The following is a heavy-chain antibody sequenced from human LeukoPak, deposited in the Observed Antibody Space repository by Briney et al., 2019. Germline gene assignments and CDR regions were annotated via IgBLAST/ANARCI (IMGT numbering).Heavy chain of an antibody. CDR3: VNLGYSD. D-gene: IGHD1-26*01. CDR2: IKNDGSDK. J-gene: IGHJ4*02. Sequence: GGSLRLSCEASGFSFSAAWMTWVRQAPGKGLEWVATIKNDGSDKYYGDSVKGRFTLSRDNAKNLVYLQMNSLRVEDTAVYYCVNLGYSDGGQGTLVTVSS. V-gene: IGHV3-7*01. CDR1: GFSFSAAW.